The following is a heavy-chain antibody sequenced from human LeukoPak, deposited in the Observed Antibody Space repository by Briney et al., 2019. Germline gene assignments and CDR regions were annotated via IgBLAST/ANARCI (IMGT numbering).Heavy chain of an antibody. J-gene: IGHJ4*02. CDR1: GFTFSSYA. Sequence: PGGSLRLSCAASGFTFSSYAMSWVRQAPGKGLEWVSAISGSGGSTYYADSVKGRFTISRDNSKNTLYLQMNSLRAEDTAVYYCAKREPYYYGSGSYARFDYWGQGTLVTVSS. D-gene: IGHD3-10*01. CDR2: ISGSGGST. V-gene: IGHV3-23*01. CDR3: AKREPYYYGSGSYARFDY.